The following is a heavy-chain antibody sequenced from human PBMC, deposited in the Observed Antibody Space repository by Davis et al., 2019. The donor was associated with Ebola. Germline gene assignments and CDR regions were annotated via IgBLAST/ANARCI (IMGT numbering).Heavy chain of an antibody. CDR2: INPSGGST. V-gene: IGHV1-46*01. CDR1: GYTFTSYG. CDR3: ARAPYDFWSGYYPEGYYGMDV. J-gene: IGHJ6*02. Sequence: ASVKVSCKASGYTFTSYGISWVRQAPGQGLEWMGIINPSGGSTSYAQKFQGRVTMTRDTSTSTVYMELSSLRSEDTAVYYCARAPYDFWSGYYPEGYYGMDVWGQGTTVTVSS. D-gene: IGHD3-3*01.